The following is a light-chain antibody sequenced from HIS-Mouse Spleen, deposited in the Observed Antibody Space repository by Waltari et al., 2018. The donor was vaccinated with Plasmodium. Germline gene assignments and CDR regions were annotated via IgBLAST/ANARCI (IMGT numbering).Light chain of an antibody. V-gene: IGLV2-23*03. CDR2: EGS. CDR3: CSYAGSSTFV. CDR1: SSDVGSYNL. J-gene: IGLJ3*02. Sequence: QSALTQPASVSGSPGQSIPISCTGTSSDVGSYNLVPWYQQHPGKAPKRMIYEGSKRPSGVSNRFSGSKSGNTASLTISGLQAEDEADYYCCSYAGSSTFVFGGGTKLTVL.